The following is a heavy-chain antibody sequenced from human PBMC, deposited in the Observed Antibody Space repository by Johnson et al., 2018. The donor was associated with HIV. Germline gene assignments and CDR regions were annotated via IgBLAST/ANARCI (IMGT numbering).Heavy chain of an antibody. Sequence: VQLVESGGGLVQPGGSPRLSCAASGFTLASYVMSNYVMRWVRQAPGKGLEWVSVISGSGGNSIHYADSVKGRFTISRDNVKNSLYLQMNSRRAEDTAVYYCARVHADAVTTWSEGAYDIWGQGTMVTVSS. J-gene: IGHJ3*02. D-gene: IGHD4-17*01. CDR1: GFTLASYV. CDR3: ARVHADAVTTWSEGAYDI. V-gene: IGHV3-48*03. CDR2: ISGSGGNSI.